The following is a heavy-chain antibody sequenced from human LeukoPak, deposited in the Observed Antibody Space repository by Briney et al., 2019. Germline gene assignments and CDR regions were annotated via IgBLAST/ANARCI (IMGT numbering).Heavy chain of an antibody. Sequence: GGSLRLSCAASGFTFRNYAMYWVRQAPGKGLEWVAFTNYDGSDRCYADSVKGRFTVSRDNPKNTLYLQMNSLRAEDTAVYYCAKEIDYGDYGLDYWGQGTLVTVSS. CDR1: GFTFRNYA. J-gene: IGHJ4*02. CDR3: AKEIDYGDYGLDY. V-gene: IGHV3-30*02. CDR2: TNYDGSDR. D-gene: IGHD4-17*01.